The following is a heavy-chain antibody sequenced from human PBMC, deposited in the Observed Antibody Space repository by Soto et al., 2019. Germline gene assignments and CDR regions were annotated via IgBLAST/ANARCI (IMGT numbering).Heavy chain of an antibody. V-gene: IGHV1-69*06. CDR1: GGTFSSFINYP. J-gene: IGHJ4*02. CDR2: IVPNVGTV. D-gene: IGHD3-3*01. Sequence: AVKVSCKSSGGTFSSFINYPINWVRQAPGQGLEWMGGIVPNVGTVNYAQKFRGKVTITADKSTGTAYMELSSLRSEDTALYYCARRDTSGFLRYFDNWGQGTQVTVSS. CDR3: ARRDTSGFLRYFDN.